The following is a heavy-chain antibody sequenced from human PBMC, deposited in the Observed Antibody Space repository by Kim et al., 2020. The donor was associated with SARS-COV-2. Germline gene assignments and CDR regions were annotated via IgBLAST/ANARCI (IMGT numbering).Heavy chain of an antibody. CDR3: ATSRTYDY. J-gene: IGHJ4*02. CDR2: INSDGSTT. D-gene: IGHD2-2*01. CDR1: GFTFSSYW. V-gene: IGHV3-74*01. Sequence: GGSLRLSCAASGFTFSSYWMHWVRQAPGRGLVWVSGINSDGSTTTYADSVKGRFTISRDNAKNTLYPQMNSLRAEDTAVYYCATSRTYDYWGQGTLVTVSS.